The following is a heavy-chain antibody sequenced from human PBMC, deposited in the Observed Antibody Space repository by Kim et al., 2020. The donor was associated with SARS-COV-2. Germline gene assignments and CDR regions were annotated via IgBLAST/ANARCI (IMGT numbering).Heavy chain of an antibody. V-gene: IGHV5-10-1*01. CDR1: GYSFTSYW. CDR2: IDPSDSYT. Sequence: GESLKISCKGSGYSFTSYWISWVRQMPGKGLEWMGRIDPSDSYTNYSPSFQGHVTISADKSISTAYLQWSSLKASDTAMYYCASLYGDYVLYYYGMDVWGQGTTATVPS. D-gene: IGHD4-17*01. J-gene: IGHJ6*02. CDR3: ASLYGDYVLYYYGMDV.